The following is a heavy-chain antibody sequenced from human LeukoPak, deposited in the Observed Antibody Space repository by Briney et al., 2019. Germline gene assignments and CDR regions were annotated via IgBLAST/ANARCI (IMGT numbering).Heavy chain of an antibody. CDR2: ISTNTGNP. CDR3: ARTSSGWSSWGEYYYYYMDV. D-gene: IGHD6-19*01. Sequence: GASVKVSCKASGYTFTSYTMNWVRQAPGQGLEWMGWISTNTGNPTYAQGFTGRFVFSLDTSVSTAYLQISSLKAEDTAVYYCARTSSGWSSWGEYYYYYMDVWGKGTTVTVSS. CDR1: GYTFTSYT. V-gene: IGHV7-4-1*02. J-gene: IGHJ6*03.